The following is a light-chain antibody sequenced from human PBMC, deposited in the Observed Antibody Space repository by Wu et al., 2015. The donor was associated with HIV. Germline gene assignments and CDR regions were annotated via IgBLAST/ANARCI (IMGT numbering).Light chain of an antibody. Sequence: DIQLTQSPSFLSAPVRDRVTITCRASQGISSYLAWYQQKPGKAPNLLIYSAFTLQSGVPSRFSGSGSGTEFILTISSLQPEDVATYYCQQLNSYPLTFGGGTKVEIK. CDR1: QGISSY. CDR3: QQLNSYPLT. V-gene: IGKV1-9*01. CDR2: SAF. J-gene: IGKJ4*01.